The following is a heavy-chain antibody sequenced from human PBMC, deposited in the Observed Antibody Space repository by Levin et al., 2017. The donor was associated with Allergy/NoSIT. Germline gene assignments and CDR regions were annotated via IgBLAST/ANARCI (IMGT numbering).Heavy chain of an antibody. CDR2: ISDDGSSE. V-gene: IGHV3-30-3*01. J-gene: IGHJ4*02. CDR3: VREIAEEGT. CDR1: GFTFSNYA. Sequence: GESLNISCAASGFTFSNYAMHWVRQAPGKGLEWVGVISDDGSSEFYIDSVKGRFTISRDNSKNRLYLQMDSLRAEDTALYYCVREIAEEGTWGQGTLVIVSS. D-gene: IGHD1-1*01.